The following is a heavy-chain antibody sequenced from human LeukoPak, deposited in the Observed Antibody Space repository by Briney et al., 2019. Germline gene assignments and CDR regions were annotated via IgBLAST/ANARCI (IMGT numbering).Heavy chain of an antibody. CDR2: FDPEDGET. CDR3: ATGGGYDSSGYLRL. V-gene: IGHV1-24*01. CDR1: GYTLTELS. Sequence: ASVQVSCKVSGYTLTELSMHWVRQAPGKGLEWMGGFDPEDGETIYAQKFQGRVTMTEDTSTDTAYMELSSLRSEDTAVYYCATGGGYDSSGYLRLWGQGTLVTVSS. D-gene: IGHD3-22*01. J-gene: IGHJ4*02.